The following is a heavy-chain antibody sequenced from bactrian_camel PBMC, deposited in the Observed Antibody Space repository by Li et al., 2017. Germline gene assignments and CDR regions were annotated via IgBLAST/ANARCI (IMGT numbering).Heavy chain of an antibody. CDR3: ATVRSVLPNPGY. V-gene: IGHV3S1*01. CDR2: IATGSGNT. Sequence: VQLVESGGGSVQAGGSLRLSCGASGSIYGDACVGWLRQAPGKEREGVARIATGSGNTYYADSVKGRFTISRDNAKNTVYLQMNNLKSEDTALYYCATVRSVLPNPGYWGQGTQVTVS. D-gene: IGHD2*01. J-gene: IGHJ4*01. CDR1: GSIYGDAC.